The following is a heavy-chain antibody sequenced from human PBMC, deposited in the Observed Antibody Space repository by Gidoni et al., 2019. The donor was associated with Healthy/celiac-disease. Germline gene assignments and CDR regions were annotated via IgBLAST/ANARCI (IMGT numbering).Heavy chain of an antibody. J-gene: IGHJ4*02. V-gene: IGHV3-48*03. CDR2: NSSSGSTI. CDR3: AVNHRGYDFDY. D-gene: IGHD1-1*01. Sequence: EVQLVESGGGLVQPGGSLRLSCAASGFTFSSYEMNWVRQAPGKGLEWVSYNSSSGSTIYYADSVKGRFTISRDNAKNSLYLQMNSLRAEDTAVYYCAVNHRGYDFDYWGQGTLVTVSS. CDR1: GFTFSSYE.